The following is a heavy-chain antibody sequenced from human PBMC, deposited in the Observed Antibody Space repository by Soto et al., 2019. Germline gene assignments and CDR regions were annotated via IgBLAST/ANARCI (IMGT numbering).Heavy chain of an antibody. CDR3: AIPRRKTSRIITWFDP. V-gene: IGHV3-23*01. CDR1: GVTFSTYA. D-gene: IGHD3-16*01. CDR2: ISNTGGGP. Sequence: GGSLRLYCAASGVTFSTYAMNWVRQAPGKGLEWISTISNTGGGPFYAVSVKGRFTISRDNSNNTVYLQMHSLRAEDTAVYFCAIPRRKTSRIITWFDPWGRGTLVTVSS. J-gene: IGHJ5*02.